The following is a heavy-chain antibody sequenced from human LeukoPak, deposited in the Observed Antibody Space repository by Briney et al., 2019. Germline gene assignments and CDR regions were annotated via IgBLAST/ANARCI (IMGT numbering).Heavy chain of an antibody. V-gene: IGHV3-7*01. CDR2: IKQDGSEK. Sequence: GSLRLSCAASGFTFSSYWMSWVRQAPGKGLEWVANIKQDGSEKYYVDSVKGRFTISRDNAKNSLYLQMNSLRAEDTAVYYCARDMMTYYYDSSGSFDYWGQGTLVTVSS. CDR3: ARDMMTYYYDSSGSFDY. J-gene: IGHJ4*02. D-gene: IGHD3-22*01. CDR1: GFTFSSYW.